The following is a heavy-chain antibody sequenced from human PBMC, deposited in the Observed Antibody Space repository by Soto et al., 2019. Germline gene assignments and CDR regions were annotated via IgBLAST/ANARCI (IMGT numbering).Heavy chain of an antibody. CDR3: ASCHWFDP. CDR2: IIPILGIA. CDR1: GGTFSSYT. J-gene: IGHJ5*02. Sequence: QVQLVQSGAEVKKPGSSVKVSCKASGGTFSSYTISWVRQAPGQGLEWMGRIIPILGIANYAQKFQGRVTSTADKATRTAYMELSSLRSEDTAVYYRASCHWFDPWGQGTLVTVSS. V-gene: IGHV1-69*02.